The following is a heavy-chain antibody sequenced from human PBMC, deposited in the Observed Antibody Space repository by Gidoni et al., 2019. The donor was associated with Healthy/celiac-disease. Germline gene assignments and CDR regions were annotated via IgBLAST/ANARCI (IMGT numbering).Heavy chain of an antibody. CDR1: GSTFSSYA. CDR2: IRGSGGST. D-gene: IGHD1-1*01. CDR3: AKDSYKYNYYYYGMDV. V-gene: IGHV3-23*01. Sequence: EVQLLESGGGLVQLGGSLRLSCSAPGSTFSSYAMSWVRQAPGKGLEWVSAIRGSGGSTYYADSVKGRFTISRDNSKNTLYLQMNSLRAEDTAVYYCAKDSYKYNYYYYGMDVWGQGTTVTVSS. J-gene: IGHJ6*02.